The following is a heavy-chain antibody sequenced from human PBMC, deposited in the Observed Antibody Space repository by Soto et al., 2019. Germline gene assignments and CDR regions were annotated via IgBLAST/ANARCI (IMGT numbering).Heavy chain of an antibody. D-gene: IGHD3-3*01. J-gene: IGHJ6*02. V-gene: IGHV1-69*13. CDR1: GGTFSSYA. CDR3: ARVHGGLRFLEWHTVDV. Sequence: SVKVSCKASGGTFSSYAISWVRQAPGQGLEWMGGIIPIFGTANYAQKFQGRVTITADESTSTAYMELSSLRSEDTAVYYCARVHGGLRFLEWHTVDVWGQGTTVTVS. CDR2: IIPIFGTA.